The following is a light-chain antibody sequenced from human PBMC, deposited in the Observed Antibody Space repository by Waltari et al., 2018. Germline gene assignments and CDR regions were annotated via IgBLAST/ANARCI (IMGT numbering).Light chain of an antibody. V-gene: IGLV2-14*03. CDR1: SSDVGGHNH. CDR3: NSYTSSTTWV. Sequence: QSALTQPASVSGSPGQSITISCTGTSSDVGGHNHVSWYQQHPGQAPKLLIYDVSKWPSGGSYRSSGANSGNTASLTISGLQAEDEADYYCNSYTSSTTWVFGGGTRVTVL. CDR2: DVS. J-gene: IGLJ3*02.